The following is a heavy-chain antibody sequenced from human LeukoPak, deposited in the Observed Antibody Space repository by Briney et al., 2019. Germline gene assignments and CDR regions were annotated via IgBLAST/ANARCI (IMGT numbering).Heavy chain of an antibody. CDR2: ISGSGGST. D-gene: IGHD6-19*01. Sequence: PGGSLRLSCAASGFTFSSYAMSWVRQAPGKGLEWVSAISGSGGSTYYADSVKGRFTISRDNSKNTLYLQMNSLRAEDTAVYYCAKDYGDSSGWYGYFDYWGQGTLVTVSS. V-gene: IGHV3-23*01. CDR1: GFTFSSYA. CDR3: AKDYGDSSGWYGYFDY. J-gene: IGHJ4*02.